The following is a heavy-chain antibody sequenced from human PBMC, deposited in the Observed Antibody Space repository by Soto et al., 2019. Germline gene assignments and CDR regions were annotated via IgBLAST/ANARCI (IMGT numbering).Heavy chain of an antibody. D-gene: IGHD3-3*01. CDR1: GFTLSRYS. J-gene: IGHJ4*02. Sequence: PGGSLRLSCVASGFTLSRYSMNWVRQAPGKGLEWVSYISSSSSTIYYADSVKGRFTISRDNAKNSLYLQMNSLRDEDTAVYYCARDTQDDFWSGYYRDYWGQGTLVTVSS. CDR2: ISSSSSTI. V-gene: IGHV3-48*02. CDR3: ARDTQDDFWSGYYRDY.